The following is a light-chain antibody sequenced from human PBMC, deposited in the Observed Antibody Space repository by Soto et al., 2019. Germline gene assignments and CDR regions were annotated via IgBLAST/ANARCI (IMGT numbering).Light chain of an antibody. CDR2: GAS. J-gene: IGKJ5*01. CDR3: QQYNNWPPYT. V-gene: IGKV3-15*01. CDR1: QSIRNS. Sequence: EIVMTQSPATLSVSPGERATLSCRASQSIRNSLAWYQQKPGQAPRLLLYGASTRATGIPARFSGGGSGTEFTLTISSLQSEDFAVYYCQQYNNWPPYTFGQGTRLEIK.